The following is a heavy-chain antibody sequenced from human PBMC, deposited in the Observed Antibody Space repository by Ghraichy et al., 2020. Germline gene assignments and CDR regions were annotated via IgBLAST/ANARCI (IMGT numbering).Heavy chain of an antibody. J-gene: IGHJ4*02. V-gene: IGHV3-23*01. CDR1: GFTFSSYA. CDR3: AKLVCSSTSCHGGFDY. CDR2: ISGSGGST. Sequence: GGSLRLSCVGSGFTFSSYAMSWVRQAPGKGLEWVSAISGSGGSTYYADSVKGRFTISRDNSKNTLYLQMNSLRAEDTAVYYCAKLVCSSTSCHGGFDYWGQGTLVTVSS. D-gene: IGHD2-2*01.